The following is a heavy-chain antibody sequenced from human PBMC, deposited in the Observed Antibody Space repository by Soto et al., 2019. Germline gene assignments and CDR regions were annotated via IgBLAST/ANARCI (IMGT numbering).Heavy chain of an antibody. D-gene: IGHD3-10*01. CDR1: GYTFTIYG. CDR3: ARDHWVTMVRGVIITRNWFDP. J-gene: IGHJ5*02. CDR2: ISAYNGNT. V-gene: IGHV1-18*01. Sequence: ASVKVSCKASGYTFTIYGISWVRQAPGQGLEWMGWISAYNGNTNYAQKLQGRVTMTTDTSTSTAYMELRSLRSDDTAVYYCARDHWVTMVRGVIITRNWFDPWGQGTLVTVSS.